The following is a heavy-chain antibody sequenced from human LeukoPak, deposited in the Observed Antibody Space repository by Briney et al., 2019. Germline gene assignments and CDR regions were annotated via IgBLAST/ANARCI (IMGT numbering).Heavy chain of an antibody. CDR2: INHSGST. Sequence: SETLSLTCAVYGGSFSGYYWSWIRQPPGKWLEWIGEINHSGSTNYNPSLKSRVTISVDTSKNQFSLKLSSVTAADTAVYYCARHRDCYNREYFDYWGQGTLVTVSS. V-gene: IGHV4-34*01. CDR1: GGSFSGYY. D-gene: IGHD5-24*01. CDR3: ARHRDCYNREYFDY. J-gene: IGHJ4*02.